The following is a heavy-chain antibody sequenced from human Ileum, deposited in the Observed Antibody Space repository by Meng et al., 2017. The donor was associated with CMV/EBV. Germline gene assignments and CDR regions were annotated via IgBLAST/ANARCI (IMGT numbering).Heavy chain of an antibody. CDR3: VRVGGGLGDYVGYFDY. J-gene: IGHJ4*02. Sequence: VQLRGSAPGVVFPSKTLSLSCTVSGGSLSGFYWSLIRKSPGKGLKWIGYIYYGGSTYYNPSLKSRVAISVDTSKNQFSLRLKSMTAADTAVYYCVRVGGGLGDYVGYFDYWGQGILVTVSS. CDR2: IYYGGST. V-gene: IGHV4-59*01. CDR1: GGSLSGFY. D-gene: IGHD4-17*01.